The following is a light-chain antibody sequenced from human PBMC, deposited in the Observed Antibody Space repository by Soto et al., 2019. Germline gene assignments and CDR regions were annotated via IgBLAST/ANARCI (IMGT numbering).Light chain of an antibody. V-gene: IGLV2-23*02. Sequence: QSALTQPASVSGSPGQSINISCTGTSSDIGSYDFVSWYQQQPGKAPKLMLYGVSTRPSGFSIRFSGSKSGNTASLTIFGLQAEYEGDYYCCSYAGATTYVLFGGGTQLTVL. J-gene: IGLJ3*02. CDR1: SSDIGSYDF. CDR3: CSYAGATTYVL. CDR2: GVS.